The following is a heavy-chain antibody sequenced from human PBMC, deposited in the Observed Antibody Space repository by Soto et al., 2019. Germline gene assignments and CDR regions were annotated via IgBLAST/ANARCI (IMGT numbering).Heavy chain of an antibody. Sequence: EVQLVESGGGLVQPGGSLRLSCAASGFTFTRYSMNWVRQAPGKGLEWVSSISSTTNYIYYGDSMKGRFTISRDNAKNSLYLEMNILRAEDTAVYYCARESEDLTSNFDYWGQGTLVTVSS. CDR3: ARESEDLTSNFDY. J-gene: IGHJ4*02. CDR1: GFTFTRYS. V-gene: IGHV3-21*06. CDR2: ISSTTNYI.